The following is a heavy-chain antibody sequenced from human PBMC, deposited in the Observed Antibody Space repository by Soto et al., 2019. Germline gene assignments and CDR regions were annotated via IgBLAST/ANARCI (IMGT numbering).Heavy chain of an antibody. V-gene: IGHV4-59*01. D-gene: IGHD2-21*02. Sequence: SETLSLTCTVSCGSISSYYWSWIRQPPGKGLEWIGYIYYSGSTNYNPSLKSRVTISVDTSKNQFSLKLSSVTAADTAVYYCAREEYCGGDCYGTGDAFDIWGQGTMVTVSS. CDR3: AREEYCGGDCYGTGDAFDI. CDR1: CGSISSYY. J-gene: IGHJ3*02. CDR2: IYYSGST.